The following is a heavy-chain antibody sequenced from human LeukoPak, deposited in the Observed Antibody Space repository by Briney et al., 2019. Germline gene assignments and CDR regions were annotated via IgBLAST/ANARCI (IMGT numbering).Heavy chain of an antibody. Sequence: GGSLRLSCAASGFSISIAWMSWVRQAPGKGLEWVGRIKSKGDGETRDYAASVKDRFIISRDDSKNMLYLQMNSLKTEDTAIYYCAAVGEWLSNAFNLWGQGTMVTVSA. V-gene: IGHV3-15*01. CDR3: AAVGEWLSNAFNL. D-gene: IGHD3-22*01. J-gene: IGHJ3*01. CDR1: GFSISIAW. CDR2: IKSKGDGETR.